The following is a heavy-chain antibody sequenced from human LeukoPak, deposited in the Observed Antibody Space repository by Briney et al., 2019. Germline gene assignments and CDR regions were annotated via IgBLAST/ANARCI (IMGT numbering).Heavy chain of an antibody. J-gene: IGHJ4*02. CDR1: GFTFSSYW. CDR2: IKQDGSEK. D-gene: IGHD1-26*01. CDR3: ARGGSSRFGY. Sequence: GGSLRLSCAASGFTFSSYWMSWVRQAPGKGLEWVANIKQDGSEKYYVDSVKGRFTISRDNAKNSLFLEMNSLRGEDTAMYYCARGGSSRFGYWGQGTLVTVSS. V-gene: IGHV3-7*01.